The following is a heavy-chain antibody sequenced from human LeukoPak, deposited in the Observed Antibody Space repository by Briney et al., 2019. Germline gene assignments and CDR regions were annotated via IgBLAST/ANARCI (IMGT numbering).Heavy chain of an antibody. V-gene: IGHV3-48*02. J-gene: IGHJ4*02. D-gene: IGHD3-10*01. CDR3: ARSRPLRGVTVDY. Sequence: GGSLRLSCAASGFTFSSYSMNWVRQAPGKGLEWVSFISDSATTIYYVDSVKGRFTISRDNAKNSLYLQMNSLRDEDTAVYYCARSRPLRGVTVDYWGQGTLVSVSS. CDR1: GFTFSSYS. CDR2: ISDSATTI.